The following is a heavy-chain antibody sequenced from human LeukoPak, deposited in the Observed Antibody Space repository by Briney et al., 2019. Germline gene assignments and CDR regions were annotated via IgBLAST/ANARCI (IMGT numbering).Heavy chain of an antibody. CDR3: ARDYKYAFDN. CDR2: IGIDSGNT. Sequence: GGSLRLSCAASGFTFSDYSMNWVRQAPGKGLEWISYIGIDSGNTNYADSVKGRFTISGDKAKNSLYLQMYSLRVEDTAVYYCARDYKYAFDNWGQGTLVTVSS. V-gene: IGHV3-48*01. D-gene: IGHD5-24*01. CDR1: GFTFSDYS. J-gene: IGHJ4*02.